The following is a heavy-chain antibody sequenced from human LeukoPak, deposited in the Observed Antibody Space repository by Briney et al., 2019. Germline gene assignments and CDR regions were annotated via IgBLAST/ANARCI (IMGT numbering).Heavy chain of an antibody. Sequence: GGSLRLSCEGSGFTFSNYWVGWVRQAPGKGLQWVANIKTDGSEKYYVDSVKGRFTISRDNAKNSLYLQKNSLRAEDTAVYYCARGPGGSSSSDFDYWGQGTLVTVSS. V-gene: IGHV3-7*01. CDR2: IKTDGSEK. J-gene: IGHJ4*02. CDR3: ARGPGGSSSSDFDY. D-gene: IGHD6-6*01. CDR1: GFTFSNYW.